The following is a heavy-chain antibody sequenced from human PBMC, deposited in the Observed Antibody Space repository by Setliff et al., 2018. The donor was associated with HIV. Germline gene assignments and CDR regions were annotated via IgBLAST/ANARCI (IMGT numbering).Heavy chain of an antibody. J-gene: IGHJ4*02. Sequence: SETLSLTCTVSGGSISSSSYFWTWIRQPAGKGLEWIGRIYTSGSTNYNPSLKSRVTISVDTSKNQFSLKLSSVTAADTAVYYCARYDSGGYYSLDYWGQGTLVTVSS. CDR3: ARYDSGGYYSLDY. CDR2: IYTSGST. D-gene: IGHD3-22*01. CDR1: GGSISSSSYF. V-gene: IGHV4-61*02.